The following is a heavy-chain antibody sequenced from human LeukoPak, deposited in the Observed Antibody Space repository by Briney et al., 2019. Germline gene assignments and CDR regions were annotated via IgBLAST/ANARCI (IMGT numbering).Heavy chain of an antibody. CDR1: GFTFSSYE. CDR3: AKDGDDSIEH. CDR2: ISSSGSTM. D-gene: IGHD3-22*01. Sequence: GGSLRLSCAASGFTFSSYEMNWVRQAPGKGLEWVSYISSSGSTMYYADSVKGRFTISRDNSKNTLYLQMNSLRAEDTAVYYCAKDGDDSIEHWGQGTLVTVSS. J-gene: IGHJ4*02. V-gene: IGHV3-48*03.